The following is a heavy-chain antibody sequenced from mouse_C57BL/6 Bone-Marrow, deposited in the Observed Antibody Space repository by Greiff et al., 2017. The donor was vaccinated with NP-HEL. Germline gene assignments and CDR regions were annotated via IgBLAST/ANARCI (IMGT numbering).Heavy chain of an antibody. V-gene: IGHV1-12*01. J-gene: IGHJ3*01. D-gene: IGHD2-4*01. CDR2: IYPGNGDT. Sequence: QVQLKESGAELVRPGASVKMSCKASGYTFTSYNMHWVKQTPRQGLEWIGAIYPGNGDTSYNQKFKGKATLTVDKSSSTAYMQLSSLTSEDSAVYFWAKADYAWFAYWGQGTLVTVSA. CDR3: AKADYAWFAY. CDR1: GYTFTSYN.